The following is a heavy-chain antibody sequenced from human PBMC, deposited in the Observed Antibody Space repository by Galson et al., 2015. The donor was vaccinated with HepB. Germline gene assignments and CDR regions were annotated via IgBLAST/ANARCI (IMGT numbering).Heavy chain of an antibody. CDR1: GYTFTGYY. V-gene: IGHV1-2*04. J-gene: IGHJ4*02. Sequence: SVKVSCKASGYTFTGYYMHWVRQAPGQGLEWMGCINPNSGGTNYAQKFQGWVTMTRDTSISTAYMGLSRLRSDDTAVYYCARDSSHEAAARTLDYWGQGTLVTVSS. D-gene: IGHD6-13*01. CDR2: INPNSGGT. CDR3: ARDSSHEAAARTLDY.